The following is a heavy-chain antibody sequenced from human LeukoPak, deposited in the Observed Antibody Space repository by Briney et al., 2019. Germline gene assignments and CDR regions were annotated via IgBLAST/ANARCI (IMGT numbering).Heavy chain of an antibody. CDR2: ISAYNGNT. Sequence: VASVKVSCKASGYTFTSYGISWVRQAPGQGLEWMGWISAYNGNTNYAQKLQGRVTMTTDTSTSTAYMELRSLRSDDTAVYYCARDLTTVTTYYYYMDVWGKGTTVTVSS. CDR1: GYTFTSYG. D-gene: IGHD4-17*01. V-gene: IGHV1-18*01. CDR3: ARDLTTVTTYYYYMDV. J-gene: IGHJ6*03.